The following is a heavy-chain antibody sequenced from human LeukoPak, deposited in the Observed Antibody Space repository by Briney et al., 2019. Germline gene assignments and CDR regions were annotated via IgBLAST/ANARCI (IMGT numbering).Heavy chain of an antibody. J-gene: IGHJ4*02. CDR1: GFTVSSNY. CDR2: IYSGGST. D-gene: IGHD3-22*01. CDR3: ARGKDHYDSSGFDY. V-gene: IGHV3-53*01. Sequence: GGSLRLSCAASGFTVSSNYMSWVRQAPGKGLEWVSVIYSGGSTYYADSVKGRFTISRDNSKNTLYLQMNSLRAEDTAVYYCARGKDHYDSSGFDYWGQGTLVTVSS.